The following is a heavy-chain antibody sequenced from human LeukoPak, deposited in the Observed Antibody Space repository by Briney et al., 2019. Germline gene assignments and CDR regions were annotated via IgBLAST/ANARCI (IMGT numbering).Heavy chain of an antibody. CDR2: INTNTGNP. CDR3: ARLGAYYDSSGYYRYPFDY. Sequence: GASVNVSCKASGYTFTSYAMNWVRQAPGQGLEWMGWINTNTGNPTYAQGFTGRSVFSLDTSVSTAYLQISSLKAEDTAVYYCARLGAYYDSSGYYRYPFDYWGQGTLVTVSS. V-gene: IGHV7-4-1*02. J-gene: IGHJ4*02. D-gene: IGHD3-22*01. CDR1: GYTFTSYA.